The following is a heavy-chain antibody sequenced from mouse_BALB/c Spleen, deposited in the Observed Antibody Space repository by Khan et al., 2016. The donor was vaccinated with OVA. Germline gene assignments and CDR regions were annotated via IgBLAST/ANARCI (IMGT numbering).Heavy chain of an antibody. V-gene: IGHV1S135*01. CDR1: GYSFTSYY. D-gene: IGHD1-1*01. Sequence: VQLKESGPELMKPGASVKISCKASGYSFTSYYIHWVKQSHGKSLEWIGYIDPFNGGTSYNQKFKGKATLTVDKSSSTAYTHLSSLTSEDSAVXYCARHGSSSWFAYWGQGTLVTVSA. J-gene: IGHJ3*01. CDR3: ARHGSSSWFAY. CDR2: IDPFNGGT.